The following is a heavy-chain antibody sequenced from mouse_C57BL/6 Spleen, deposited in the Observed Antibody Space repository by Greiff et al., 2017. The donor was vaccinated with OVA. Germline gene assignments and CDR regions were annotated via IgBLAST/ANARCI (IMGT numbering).Heavy chain of an antibody. Sequence: VQLQQSGAELVRPRASVTLSCKASGYTFTDYEMHWVKQTPVHGLEWIGAIDPETGGTAYNQKFKGKAILTADKSSSTAYMELRSLTSEDSAVYYCTRGGFAYWGQGTLVTVSA. CDR3: TRGGFAY. CDR2: IDPETGGT. CDR1: GYTFTDYE. J-gene: IGHJ3*01. V-gene: IGHV1-15*01.